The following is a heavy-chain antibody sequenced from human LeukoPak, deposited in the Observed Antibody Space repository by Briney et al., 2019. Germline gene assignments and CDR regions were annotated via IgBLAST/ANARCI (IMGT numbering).Heavy chain of an antibody. Sequence: ASVKVSCKASGYTFTTYDITWVRQATGQGLEWMGWMNPNSGDTAYAQKFQGRVAMTRDTSITTAYMELSGLRSEDTAVYYCAADGPAGGYFDYWGQGTLVTVSS. V-gene: IGHV1-8*01. CDR2: MNPNSGDT. D-gene: IGHD2-8*02. J-gene: IGHJ4*02. CDR1: GYTFTTYD. CDR3: AADGPAGGYFDY.